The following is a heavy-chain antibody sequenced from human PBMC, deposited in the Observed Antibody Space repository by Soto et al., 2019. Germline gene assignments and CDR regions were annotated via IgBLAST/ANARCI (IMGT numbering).Heavy chain of an antibody. CDR2: INAGNGNT. J-gene: IGHJ4*02. V-gene: IGHV1-3*01. Sequence: ASVKVSCKASGGTFSSYAISWVRQAPGQRLEWMGWINAGNGNTKYSQKFQGRVTITRDTSASTAYMELSSLRSEDTAVYYCARGRSYGPYFDYWGQGTLVTVSS. CDR3: ARGRSYGPYFDY. CDR1: GGTFSSYA. D-gene: IGHD5-18*01.